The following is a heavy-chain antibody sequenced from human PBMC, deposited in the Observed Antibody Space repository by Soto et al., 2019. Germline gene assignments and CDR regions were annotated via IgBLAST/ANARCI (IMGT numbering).Heavy chain of an antibody. D-gene: IGHD5-18*01. J-gene: IGHJ4*02. CDR3: ARVVGGYSYGSLRYFDY. CDR1: GGSISSGGYY. V-gene: IGHV4-31*03. Sequence: SETLSLTCTVSGGSISSGGYYWSWIRQHPGKGLEWIGYIYYSGSTYYNPSLKSRVTISVDTSKNQFSLKLSSVTAADTAVYYCARVVGGYSYGSLRYFDYWGQGTLVTVSS. CDR2: IYYSGST.